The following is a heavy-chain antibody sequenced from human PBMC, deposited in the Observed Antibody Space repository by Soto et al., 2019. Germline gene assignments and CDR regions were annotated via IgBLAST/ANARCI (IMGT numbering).Heavy chain of an antibody. Sequence: SETLSLTCIVSGGSIGSTAYYWHWIRQPPGEGLEWIGNIYYTGTTDYNPSLRGRVTISVDRSKNQLSLKMTSVTAADTAMYFCARQQYTNSPYDYWGQGTMVTVYS. CDR3: ARQQYTNSPYDY. D-gene: IGHD1-1*01. CDR2: IYYTGTT. CDR1: GGSIGSTAYY. J-gene: IGHJ4*01. V-gene: IGHV4-39*01.